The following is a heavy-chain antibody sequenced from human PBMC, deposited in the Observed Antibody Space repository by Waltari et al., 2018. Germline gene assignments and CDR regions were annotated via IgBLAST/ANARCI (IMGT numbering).Heavy chain of an antibody. D-gene: IGHD3-10*01. CDR2: ISPIVGTA. CDR1: GGTFSSYA. Sequence: QVQLVQSGAEVKKPGSSVKVSCKASGGTFSSYAISWVRQAPGQGLEWMGGISPIVGTANYAQKFQGRVTSTADESTSTAYMELSSLRSEDTAVFYCARGGWITMDPAYFDYWGQGTLVTVSS. J-gene: IGHJ4*02. CDR3: ARGGWITMDPAYFDY. V-gene: IGHV1-69*01.